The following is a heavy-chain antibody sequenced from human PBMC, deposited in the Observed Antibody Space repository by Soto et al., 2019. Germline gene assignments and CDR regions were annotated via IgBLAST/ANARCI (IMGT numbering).Heavy chain of an antibody. J-gene: IGHJ4*02. CDR2: ISGYNGNT. CDR1: GYSFTTYG. Sequence: QIQLVQSGTEVKRSGASVKVSCKTSGYSFTTYGLSWVRQAPGRGLEWVGWISGYNGNTNYAQKFQGTVILTTDTPTTTGYMEIKSLSSDDTAVYYCVRDTYYYHSSGPAPFGYWGQGTQVTVSS. CDR3: VRDTYYYHSSGPAPFGY. D-gene: IGHD3-22*01. V-gene: IGHV1-18*01.